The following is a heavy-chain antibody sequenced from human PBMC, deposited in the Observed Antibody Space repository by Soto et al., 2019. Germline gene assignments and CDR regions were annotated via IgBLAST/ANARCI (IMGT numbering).Heavy chain of an antibody. CDR3: ARVSRDYGGGGVIDY. D-gene: IGHD4-17*01. CDR1: GFIFSSYS. V-gene: IGHV3-21*01. Sequence: EVHLVESGGGLVKPGGSLRLSCAASGFIFSSYSINWVRQAPGKGLEWVSSISSGSDYIYYADSVMGRFTISRDNSKNSLFLHMNSLRVEDTAQYYCARVSRDYGGGGVIDYWGQGTLVTVSS. CDR2: ISSGSDYI. J-gene: IGHJ4*02.